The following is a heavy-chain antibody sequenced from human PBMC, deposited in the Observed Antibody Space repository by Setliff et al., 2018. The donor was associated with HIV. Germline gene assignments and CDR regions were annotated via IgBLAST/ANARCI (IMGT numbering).Heavy chain of an antibody. CDR3: ARVGYHGSGRYSFDY. CDR1: GGSISSGSYY. V-gene: IGHV4-61*09. CDR2: IHTSGST. Sequence: SEILSLTCTVSGGSISSGSYYWSWIRQPAGKGLEWIGHIHTSGSTKYNPSLKSRVTISADTSKNQFSLNLSSVTAAETAVYYCARVGYHGSGRYSFDYWGQGTLVTVSS. D-gene: IGHD3-10*01. J-gene: IGHJ4*02.